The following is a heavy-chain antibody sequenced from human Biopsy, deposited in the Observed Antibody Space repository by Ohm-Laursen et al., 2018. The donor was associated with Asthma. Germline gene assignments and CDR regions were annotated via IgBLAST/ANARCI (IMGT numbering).Heavy chain of an antibody. CDR1: GFAVRRDH. Sequence: SLRLSCSASGFAVRRDHMFWVRQAPGKGLEWVSVIYSGGTSHTADSVRGRFTISRDYPKNTLYLQMHSLRAEDTAVYYCARGDSSNWSHFYFDFWGQGTLVTVSS. D-gene: IGHD3-22*01. CDR3: ARGDSSNWSHFYFDF. J-gene: IGHJ4*02. V-gene: IGHV3-53*01. CDR2: IYSGGTS.